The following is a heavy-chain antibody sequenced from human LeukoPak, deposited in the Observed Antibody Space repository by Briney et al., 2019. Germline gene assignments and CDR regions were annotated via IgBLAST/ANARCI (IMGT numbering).Heavy chain of an antibody. V-gene: IGHV4-59*01. CDR2: IYYSGST. CDR1: GGSISSYY. D-gene: IGHD2-2*01. Sequence: SETLSLTCTVSGGSISSYYWSWIRQPPGKGLEWIGYIYYSGSTNYNPSLKSRVTISVDTSKNQFSLKLSSVTAADTAVYYCAKDDLVPAAIMGEDEYFQHWGQGTLVTVSS. CDR3: AKDDLVPAAIMGEDEYFQH. J-gene: IGHJ1*01.